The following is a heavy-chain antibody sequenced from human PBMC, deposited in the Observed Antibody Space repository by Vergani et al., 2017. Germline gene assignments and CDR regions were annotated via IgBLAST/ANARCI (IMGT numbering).Heavy chain of an antibody. CDR2: FDPEDGET. D-gene: IGHD3-10*01. V-gene: IGHV1-24*01. CDR3: ARDQTLLRGYYYYMDV. J-gene: IGHJ6*03. Sequence: QVQLVQSGAEVKKPGASVKVSCKVSGYTLTELSMHWVRQAPGKGLEWMGGFDPEDGETIYAQKFQGRVTITADKSTSTAYMELSSLRSEDTAVYYCARDQTLLRGYYYYMDVWGKGTTVTVSS. CDR1: GYTLTELS.